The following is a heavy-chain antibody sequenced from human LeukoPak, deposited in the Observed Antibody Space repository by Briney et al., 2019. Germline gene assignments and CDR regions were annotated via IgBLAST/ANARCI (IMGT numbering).Heavy chain of an antibody. Sequence: SQTLSLTCTVSGGSISSGSYYWSWIRQPAGKGLEWIGRIYTSGSTNYSPSLKSRVTISVDTSKNQFSLKLSSVTAADTAVYYCARSHADPTVTNFDYWGQGTLVTVSS. CDR1: GGSISSGSYY. CDR2: IYTSGST. V-gene: IGHV4-61*02. J-gene: IGHJ4*02. D-gene: IGHD4-17*01. CDR3: ARSHADPTVTNFDY.